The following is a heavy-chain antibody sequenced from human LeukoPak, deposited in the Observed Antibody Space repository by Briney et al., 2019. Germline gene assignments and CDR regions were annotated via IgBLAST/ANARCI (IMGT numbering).Heavy chain of an antibody. CDR1: GFTFSSYG. Sequence: PGGSLRLSCAASGFTFSSYGMHWVRQAPGKGLEWVAFIRYDGSNKYYADSVKGRFTISRDNSKNTLYLQMNSLRAEDTAVYYCARDLISGGYGDYVVYWGQGILVTVSS. CDR3: ARDLISGGYGDYVVY. D-gene: IGHD4-17*01. CDR2: IRYDGSNK. J-gene: IGHJ4*02. V-gene: IGHV3-30*02.